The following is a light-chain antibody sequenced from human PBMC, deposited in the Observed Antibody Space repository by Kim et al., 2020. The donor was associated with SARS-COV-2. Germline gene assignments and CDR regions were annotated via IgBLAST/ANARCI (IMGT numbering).Light chain of an antibody. CDR3: PSYDSSNPVV. CDR2: EDN. CDR1: SGSIASNY. J-gene: IGLJ2*01. Sequence: NFMLTQPHSVSESPGKTVTISCTRSSGSIASNYVQWYQLRPGSAPTTVIYEDNQRPSGVPDRFSGSIDSSSNSASLTISGLKTEDEADYYCPSYDSSNPVVFGGGTQLTVL. V-gene: IGLV6-57*04.